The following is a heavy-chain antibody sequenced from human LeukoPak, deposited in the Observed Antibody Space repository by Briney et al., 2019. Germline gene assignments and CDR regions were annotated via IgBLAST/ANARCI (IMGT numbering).Heavy chain of an antibody. V-gene: IGHV1-2*02. CDR1: GYTFTSYY. J-gene: IGHJ4*02. D-gene: IGHD1-1*01. CDR2: INPNSGGT. Sequence: WASVKVSCKASGYTFTSYYMHWVRQAPGQGLEWMGWINPNSGGTNYAQKFQGRVTMTRDTSISTAYMELSRLRSDDTAVYYCARVQLEPYYFDYWGQGTLVTVSS. CDR3: ARVQLEPYYFDY.